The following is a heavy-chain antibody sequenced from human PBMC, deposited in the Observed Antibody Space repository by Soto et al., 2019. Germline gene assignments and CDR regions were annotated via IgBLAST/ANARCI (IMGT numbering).Heavy chain of an antibody. J-gene: IGHJ4*02. Sequence: QVQLVESGGGVVQPGRSLRLSCAASGFTFSSYGMHWVRQAPGKGLEWVAVISYDGSNKYYADSVKGRFTISRDNSKNTLYLQMNSLRAEDTAVYYCAGVGLSGDDLGPFDYWGQGTLVTVSS. CDR1: GFTFSSYG. D-gene: IGHD5-12*01. V-gene: IGHV3-30*03. CDR3: AGVGLSGDDLGPFDY. CDR2: ISYDGSNK.